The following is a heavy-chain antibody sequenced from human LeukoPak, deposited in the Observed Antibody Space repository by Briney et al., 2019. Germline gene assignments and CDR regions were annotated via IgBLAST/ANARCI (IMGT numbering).Heavy chain of an antibody. V-gene: IGHV4-39*07. CDR2: IYSSGTT. CDR3: ARDGGLRSVDY. J-gene: IGHJ4*02. D-gene: IGHD5-12*01. CDR1: GGSISSSSYY. Sequence: PSETLSLTCTVSGGSISSSSYYWDWIRQPPGKGLEWIGSIYSSGTTYYIPSLKSRVTISLSTSNNQFSLKLSSVTAADTAVYYCARDGGLRSVDYWGQGTLVTVSS.